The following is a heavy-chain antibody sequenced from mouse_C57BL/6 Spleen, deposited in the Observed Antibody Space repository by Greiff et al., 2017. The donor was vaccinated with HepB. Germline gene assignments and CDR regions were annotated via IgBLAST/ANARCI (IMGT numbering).Heavy chain of an antibody. D-gene: IGHD2-4*01. CDR2: INPSNGGT. J-gene: IGHJ4*01. CDR3: ARGRIYYDYDDYAMDY. V-gene: IGHV1-53*01. CDR1: GYTFTSYW. Sequence: VQLQQPGTELVKPGASVKLSCKASGYTFTSYWMHWVKQRPGQGLEWIGNINPSNGGTNYNEKFKSKATLTVDKSSSTAYMQLSSLTSEDSAVYYCARGRIYYDYDDYAMDYWGQGTSVTVSS.